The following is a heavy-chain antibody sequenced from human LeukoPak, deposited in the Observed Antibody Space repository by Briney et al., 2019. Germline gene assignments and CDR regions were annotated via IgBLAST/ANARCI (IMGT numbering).Heavy chain of an antibody. D-gene: IGHD3-22*01. Sequence: GASVKVSCKASGYTFTGYYMHWVRQAPGQGLEWMGWINPNSGGTNYAQKFQGWVTMTRDTSISTAYMELSSLRSEDTAVYYCARDPPRYYDSSGSNDYWGQGTLVTVSS. CDR3: ARDPPRYYDSSGSNDY. J-gene: IGHJ4*02. CDR1: GYTFTGYY. V-gene: IGHV1-2*04. CDR2: INPNSGGT.